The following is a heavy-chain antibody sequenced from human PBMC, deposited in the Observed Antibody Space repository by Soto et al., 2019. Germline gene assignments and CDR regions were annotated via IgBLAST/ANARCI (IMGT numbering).Heavy chain of an antibody. CDR2: ISGDGNYK. D-gene: IGHD2-15*01. V-gene: IGHV3-21*01. CDR3: ARIECSGFPPYQRQGYLDY. J-gene: IGHJ4*02. CDR1: GFNFFTYT. Sequence: EVQLVDSGGGLVEPGGSLRLSCAASGFNFFTYTMDWVRQAPGKGLEWVSSISGDGNYKYYARSVRDRFTISRDNAKNSLYLHMNSLYAEDTAVYYCARIECSGFPPYQRQGYLDYWGQGTLVTVNS.